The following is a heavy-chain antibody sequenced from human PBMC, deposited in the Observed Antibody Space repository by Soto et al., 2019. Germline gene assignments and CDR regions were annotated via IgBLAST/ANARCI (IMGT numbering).Heavy chain of an antibody. Sequence: QVQLVQSGAEVKKPGASVKVSCKASGYTFTNYYMHWVRQAPGQGLEWLGIISPSGGATYAQDFQDTVTLTRDTSTSTAYMELTSLTSKDAAVYFCARDGSSDWLTWLDPWGQGTLVTVSS. CDR1: GYTFTNYY. CDR2: ISPSGGA. D-gene: IGHD6-19*01. V-gene: IGHV1-46*01. J-gene: IGHJ5*02. CDR3: ARDGSSDWLTWLDP.